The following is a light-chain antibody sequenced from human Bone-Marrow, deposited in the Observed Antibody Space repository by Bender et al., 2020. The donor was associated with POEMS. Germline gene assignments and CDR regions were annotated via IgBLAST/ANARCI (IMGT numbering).Light chain of an antibody. CDR2: EVS. CDR1: SSDVGGYDY. V-gene: IGLV2-8*01. Sequence: QSALTQPASVSGSPGQSITISCTGTSSDVGGYDYVSWYQQHPGKAPKLMIYEVSKRPSGVPDRFSGSKFGNTASLTVSGLQGEDEAEYFCAAWDDSLSGYVFGTGTEVTVL. J-gene: IGLJ1*01. CDR3: AAWDDSLSGYV.